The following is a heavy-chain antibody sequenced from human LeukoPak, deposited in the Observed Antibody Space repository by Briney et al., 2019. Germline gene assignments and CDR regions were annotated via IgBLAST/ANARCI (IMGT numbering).Heavy chain of an antibody. D-gene: IGHD7-27*01. J-gene: IGHJ4*02. CDR3: ARESYWGSSGKGFDY. V-gene: IGHV3-48*02. CDR2: IDRSSSNI. CDR1: GFTFTAHS. Sequence: GGSLRLSCSASGFTFTAHSINWFRLAPGKGLQWVSYIDRSSSNIYYADSVKGRFSISRDNAKNSLYLQTNSLRDEDTAVYYCARESYWGSSGKGFDYWGQGTLVTVSS.